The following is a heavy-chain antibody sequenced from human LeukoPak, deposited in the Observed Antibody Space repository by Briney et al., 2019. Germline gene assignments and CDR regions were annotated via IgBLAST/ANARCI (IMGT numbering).Heavy chain of an antibody. D-gene: IGHD3-10*01. CDR2: INTNTGNP. CDR3: ARSGGSGSHYARYYYYYMDV. CDR1: GYTFTNNA. V-gene: IGHV7-4-1*02. Sequence: ASVKVSCKTSGYTFTNNAINWVRQAPGQGLEWMGWINTNTGNPTYAQGFTGRFVFSLDTSVSTAYLQISSLKAEDTAVYYCARSGGSGSHYARYYYYYMDVWGKGTTVTVSS. J-gene: IGHJ6*03.